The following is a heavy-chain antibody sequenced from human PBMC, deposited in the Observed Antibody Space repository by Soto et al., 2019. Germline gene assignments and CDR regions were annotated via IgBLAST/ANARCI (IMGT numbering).Heavy chain of an antibody. D-gene: IGHD3-10*01. CDR3: ARKGYYPSGRINLFDS. CDR1: VHSINSDYY. V-gene: IGHV4-38-2*02. CDR2: IYPGGGT. Sequence: SETLSLTCTVPVHSINSDYYWDCIRQPPGKGLEWIGSIYPGGGTYYNPSLKSRVTISIDTSKNQFSLRLTSVTAADTAMYYCARKGYYPSGRINLFDSWGQGTLVTVSS. J-gene: IGHJ4*02.